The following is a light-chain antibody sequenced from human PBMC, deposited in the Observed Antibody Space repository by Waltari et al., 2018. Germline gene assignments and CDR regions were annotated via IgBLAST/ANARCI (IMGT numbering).Light chain of an antibody. J-gene: IGKJ2*01. CDR1: QIVGSY. V-gene: IGKV3-11*01. CDR2: DAS. Sequence: EIVFTQSPATLSLFPGDTATLSCRASQIVGSYLAWYQQRPDQPPRLLINDASNRSTGVPARFRGSGSGTDFTLTISSLEAKDFAVYYCQQRSNWTPHTFGQGARLEIK. CDR3: QQRSNWTPHT.